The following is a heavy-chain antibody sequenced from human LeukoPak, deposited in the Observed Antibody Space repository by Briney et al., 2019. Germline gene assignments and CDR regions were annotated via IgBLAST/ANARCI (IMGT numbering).Heavy chain of an antibody. CDR3: ARSEGSSFDY. J-gene: IGHJ4*02. D-gene: IGHD6-13*01. CDR2: INPSGGST. Sequence: ASVKVSCKASGYIFANYGISWVRQAPGQGLEWMGIINPSGGSTSYAQKFQGRVTMTRDTSTSTVYMELSSLRSEDTAVYYCARSEGSSFDYWGQGTLVTVSS. V-gene: IGHV1-46*01. CDR1: GYIFANYG.